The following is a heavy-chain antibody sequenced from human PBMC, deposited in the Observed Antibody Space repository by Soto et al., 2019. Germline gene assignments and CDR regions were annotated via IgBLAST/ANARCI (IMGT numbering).Heavy chain of an antibody. CDR1: RYTFTSYA. Sequence: QVQLVQSRAAVKKPGASVQVCCRASRYTFTSYAMHSVRQAPGQRHEWMGWINAGNGNTKYSQKFQGRVTITRDTSASIAYMELSSLRSDDTSVYYCARDLQADYWGQGTLVTVSS. V-gene: IGHV1-3*01. CDR2: INAGNGNT. CDR3: ARDLQADY. J-gene: IGHJ4*02.